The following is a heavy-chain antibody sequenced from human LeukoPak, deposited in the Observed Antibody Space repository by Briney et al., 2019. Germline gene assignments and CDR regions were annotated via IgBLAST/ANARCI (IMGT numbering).Heavy chain of an antibody. D-gene: IGHD6-13*01. CDR3: ARQSLAASGLDS. CDR1: GFTFSSHW. Sequence: PGGSLRLSCAASGFTFSSHWMSWVRQAPGKGLDWVAVVKDDGSYTSYAASVKGRFTISRDNSRNTVVLQMNSLRVDDTAIYYCARQSLAASGLDSWGQGMLVTVSS. V-gene: IGHV3-30*03. J-gene: IGHJ4*02. CDR2: VKDDGSYT.